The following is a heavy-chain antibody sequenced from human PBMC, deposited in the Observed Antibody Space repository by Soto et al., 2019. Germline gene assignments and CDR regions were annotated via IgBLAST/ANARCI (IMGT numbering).Heavy chain of an antibody. J-gene: IGHJ4*02. V-gene: IGHV4-59*12. CDR1: GGSISSSY. CDR2: IYYSGST. Sequence: PSETLSLTCTVAGGSISSSYWSWIRQPQGKGLEWIGYIYYSGSTYYNPSLKSRVTISVDTSKNQFSLKLSSVTAADTAVYYCAREPLDWGQGTLVTVSS. CDR3: AREPLD.